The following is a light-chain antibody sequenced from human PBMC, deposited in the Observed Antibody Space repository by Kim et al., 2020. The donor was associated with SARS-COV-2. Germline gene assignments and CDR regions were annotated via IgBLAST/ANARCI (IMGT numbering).Light chain of an antibody. CDR3: AAWEGSLNGWV. CDR1: SSNIGSHT. CDR2: SNN. J-gene: IGLJ3*02. V-gene: IGLV1-44*01. Sequence: QSVLTQPPSASGTPGQRVTISCSGSSSNIGSHTVNWYQQLPGTAPKLLIYSNNQRPSGVPDRFSGSKSGTSASLAISGLQSEDEADYYCAAWEGSLNGWVFGGGTKLTVL.